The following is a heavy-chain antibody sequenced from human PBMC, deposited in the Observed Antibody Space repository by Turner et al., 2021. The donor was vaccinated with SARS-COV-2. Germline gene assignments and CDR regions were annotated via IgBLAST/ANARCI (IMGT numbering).Heavy chain of an antibody. Sequence: QVPLQESGPILVKPSQTLSLTCTVSGDSINNDFYYWAWIRQPAGKILEWIGRIYAIWITSYNPSLASRVTMSVDRSKNQFSLKLRSLSAADTAMYYCTRDSGVYYRLDQWGQGTLVTVSS. CDR1: GDSINNDFYY. J-gene: IGHJ5*02. D-gene: IGHD1-26*01. CDR2: IYAIWIT. CDR3: TRDSGVYYRLDQ. V-gene: IGHV4-61*02.